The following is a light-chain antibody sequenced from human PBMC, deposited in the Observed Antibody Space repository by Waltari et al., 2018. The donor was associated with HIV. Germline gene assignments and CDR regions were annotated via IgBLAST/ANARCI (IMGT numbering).Light chain of an antibody. J-gene: IGLJ1*01. CDR1: SLRSFF. CDR2: GAN. Sequence: SSELTQEPVVSVALGQTINITCQGDSLRSFFANWYQRRPGQAPVLVVYGANRRPSGIPDRFSASNSGNTSSLIISDSQAVDEADYYCHSRDTNSDHYVFGGGTRVIV. CDR3: HSRDTNSDHYV. V-gene: IGLV3-19*01.